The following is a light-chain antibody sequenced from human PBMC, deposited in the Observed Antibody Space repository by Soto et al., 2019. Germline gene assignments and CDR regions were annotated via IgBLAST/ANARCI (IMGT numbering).Light chain of an antibody. CDR3: EQYGSSPRT. CDR1: QSVSSNY. J-gene: IGKJ1*01. Sequence: EIVLTQSPGTLSLSPGERATLSCRASQSVSSNYFAWYQQKPGQAPRLLIYGVSSRPIGIPDRFSGSGSGTDFTLTISRLEPEDFAVYYCEQYGSSPRTFGQGIKVDI. V-gene: IGKV3-20*01. CDR2: GVS.